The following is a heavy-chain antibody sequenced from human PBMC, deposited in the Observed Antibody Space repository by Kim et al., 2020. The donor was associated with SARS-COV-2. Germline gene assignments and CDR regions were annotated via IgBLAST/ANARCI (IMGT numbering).Heavy chain of an antibody. D-gene: IGHD1-1*01. CDR3: XXLXGNWNGXLXYYYXMDV. CDR1: GGSFSGYY. J-gene: IGHJ6*01. Sequence: SETLSLTCAVYGGSFSGYYWSWIRQPPGKGLEWIGXXNHXXSTNXXPSLKSXVTISVDTSKNQXSLKLXSVTAXXTXVXYXXXLXGNWNGXLXYYYXMDV. V-gene: IGHV4-34*01. CDR2: XNHXXST.